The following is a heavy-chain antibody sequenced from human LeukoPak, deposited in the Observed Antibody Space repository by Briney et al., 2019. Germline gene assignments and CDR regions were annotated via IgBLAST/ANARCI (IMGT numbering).Heavy chain of an antibody. CDR3: ARDPYSGAYGDTYYYFMDV. J-gene: IGHJ6*03. Sequence: GGSLRLSCAASGFTFSSYEMNWVRQAPGKGLEWVSSITTSSSYTFYADSVKGRFTISRDNARNSLYLQMNSLTAEDTAVYYCARDPYSGAYGDTYYYFMDVWGKGTTVTISS. V-gene: IGHV3-21*01. D-gene: IGHD1-26*01. CDR2: ITTSSSYT. CDR1: GFTFSSYE.